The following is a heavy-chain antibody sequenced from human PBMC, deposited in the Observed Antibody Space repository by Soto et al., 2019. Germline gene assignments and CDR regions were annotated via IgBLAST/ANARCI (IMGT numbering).Heavy chain of an antibody. D-gene: IGHD2-15*01. J-gene: IGHJ6*02. CDR1: GGSFSSSSHY. CDR3: ARHHFYCTGGSCYLQAYHYYGLDV. Sequence: QLQLQESGPGLVKPSETLSLTCTVFGGSFSSSSHYWGWIRQPPGKGLEWLGTMFYFGSTYYNTSLASRVTISVDPSKNQFSLKLSSVTAADTAVYYCARHHFYCTGGSCYLQAYHYYGLDVWGQGTTVTVSS. V-gene: IGHV4-39*01. CDR2: MFYFGST.